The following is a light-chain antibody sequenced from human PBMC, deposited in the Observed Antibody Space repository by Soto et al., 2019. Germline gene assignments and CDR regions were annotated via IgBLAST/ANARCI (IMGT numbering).Light chain of an antibody. CDR3: QQRSNWPWT. CDR1: QSVSSY. CDR2: DAS. V-gene: IGKV3-11*01. J-gene: IGKJ1*01. Sequence: ELVLTQSPATLSLSPGARAPLSGRASQSVSSYLAWYQQKPGQAPRLLIYDASNRATGIPARFSGSGSGTDFTLTISSLEPEEFAVYYCQQRSNWPWTVGQGTKVDI.